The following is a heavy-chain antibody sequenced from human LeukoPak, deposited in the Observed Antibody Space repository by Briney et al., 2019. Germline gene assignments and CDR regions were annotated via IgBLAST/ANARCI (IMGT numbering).Heavy chain of an antibody. J-gene: IGHJ6*02. CDR3: ARQSSTDYYYYGLDV. V-gene: IGHV6-1*01. CDR1: GDRVSSNSAA. CDR2: TYYRSKWHY. D-gene: IGHD1-1*01. Sequence: SQTLSLTCAISGDRVSSNSAAWNWIRQSPSRGLEWLGRTYYRSKWHYDYAESVKRRITVNPDTSRNQFSLQLNSVTPEDTAVYYCARQSSTDYYYYGLDVWGQGTTVAVSS.